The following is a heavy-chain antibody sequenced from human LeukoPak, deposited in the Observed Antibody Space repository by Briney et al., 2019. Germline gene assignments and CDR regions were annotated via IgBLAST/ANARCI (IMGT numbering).Heavy chain of an antibody. Sequence: KPGGSLRLSCAASGFTFSSYSMNWVRQAPGKGLEWVSPISSSSSYIYYADSVKGRFTISRDNAKNSLYLQMNSLRAEDTAVYYCARNRAIFGVVIQYYYYYYYMDVWGKGTTVTVSS. CDR1: GFTFSSYS. V-gene: IGHV3-21*01. D-gene: IGHD3-3*01. J-gene: IGHJ6*03. CDR3: ARNRAIFGVVIQYYYYYYYMDV. CDR2: ISSSSSYI.